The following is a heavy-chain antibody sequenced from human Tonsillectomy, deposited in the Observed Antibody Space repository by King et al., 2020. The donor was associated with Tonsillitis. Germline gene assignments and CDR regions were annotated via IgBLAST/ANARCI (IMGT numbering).Heavy chain of an antibody. CDR2: ILHDGSSK. J-gene: IGHJ4*02. CDR3: ARAGFSSTWYVAYFDY. Sequence: VQLVESGGGVVQPGTSLRLSCAASGFTFSLSAMHWVRQAPGKGLEWVAVILHDGSSKYYADSVKGRLTISKDNSKNTLYLQMSSLRVEDTAVYYCARAGFSSTWYVAYFDYWGQGTPVTVSS. V-gene: IGHV3-30-3*01. CDR1: GFTFSLSA. D-gene: IGHD6-13*01.